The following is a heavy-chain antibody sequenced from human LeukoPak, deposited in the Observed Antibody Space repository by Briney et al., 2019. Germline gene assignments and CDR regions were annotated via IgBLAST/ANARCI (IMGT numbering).Heavy chain of an antibody. V-gene: IGHV4-31*03. J-gene: IGHJ4*02. CDR1: GGSISSGGYY. D-gene: IGHD3-10*01. CDR2: IYYSGST. CDR3: ASSTPDYYGSGSYYNGAFDY. Sequence: SETLSLTCTVSGGSISSGGYYWSWIRQHPGKGLEWIGYIYYSGSTYYNPSFKSRVTISVDTSKNQFSLKLSSVTAADTAVYCCASSTPDYYGSGSYYNGAFDYWGQGTLVTVSS.